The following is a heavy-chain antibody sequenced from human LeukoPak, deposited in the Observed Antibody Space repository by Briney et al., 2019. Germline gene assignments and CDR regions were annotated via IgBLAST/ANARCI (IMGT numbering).Heavy chain of an antibody. CDR2: INPNSGVA. CDR1: GYTFTDYY. J-gene: IGHJ4*02. D-gene: IGHD6-19*01. Sequence: ASVKVSCKASGYTFTDYYVHWVRQAPGQGLEWMGWINPNSGVAHYPQKFQGRVTMTRGTSIRTAYMEVSSLRSDDTAVYYCARGQQWLEAFDYWGLGTLVTVSS. CDR3: ARGQQWLEAFDY. V-gene: IGHV1-2*02.